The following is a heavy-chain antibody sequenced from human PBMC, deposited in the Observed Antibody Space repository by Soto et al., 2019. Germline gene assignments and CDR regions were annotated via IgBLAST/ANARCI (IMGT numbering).Heavy chain of an antibody. Sequence: ASVKVSCKASGYTFTSYAMHWVRQAPGQRLEWMGWINAGNGNTKYSQKFQGRVTITRDTSASTAYMELSSLRSEDTAVYYCARERTSYYYDSSGYYSWGQGTLVTVSS. CDR1: GYTFTSYA. CDR2: INAGNGNT. J-gene: IGHJ4*02. V-gene: IGHV1-3*01. D-gene: IGHD3-22*01. CDR3: ARERTSYYYDSSGYYS.